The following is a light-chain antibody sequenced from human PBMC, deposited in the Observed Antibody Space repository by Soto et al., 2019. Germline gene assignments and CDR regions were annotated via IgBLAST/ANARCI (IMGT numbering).Light chain of an antibody. CDR3: QQYGSSPRT. CDR2: GAS. CDR1: QSVSSSY. Sequence: IVLTQSPGTLSLSPGERATLSCRASQSVSSSYLAWYQQKPGQAPRPLIYGASSRATGIPDRFSGSGSGTDFTLTISRLEPEDFAVYYCQQYGSSPRTFGQGTKV. V-gene: IGKV3-20*01. J-gene: IGKJ1*01.